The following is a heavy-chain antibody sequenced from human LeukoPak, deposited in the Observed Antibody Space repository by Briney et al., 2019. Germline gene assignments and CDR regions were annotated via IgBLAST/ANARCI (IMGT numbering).Heavy chain of an antibody. CDR1: GGSFSGYY. Sequence: PSETLSLTCAVYGGSFSGYYWSWIRQPPGKGLEWIGEINHSGSTNYNPSLKSRVTISVDTSKNQFSLKLSSVTAADTAVYYCAYLYSYGSLHDYWGQGTLVTVSS. CDR2: INHSGST. CDR3: AYLYSYGSLHDY. V-gene: IGHV4-34*01. J-gene: IGHJ4*02. D-gene: IGHD5-18*01.